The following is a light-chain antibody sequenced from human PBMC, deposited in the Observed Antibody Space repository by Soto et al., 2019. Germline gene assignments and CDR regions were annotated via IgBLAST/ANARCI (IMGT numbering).Light chain of an antibody. J-gene: IGKJ1*01. V-gene: IGKV1-5*01. CDR1: QSLNSL. CDR2: DAS. CDR3: QQYNSYSAWT. Sequence: DIQMTQSPSTLSASVGDRVTITCRASQSLNSLLAWYQQKPGRAPKLLIYDASTLESGVPSRFSGSGSGTEFTVTISSLQTDDFAAYCCQQYNSYSAWTFGQGTKVEIK.